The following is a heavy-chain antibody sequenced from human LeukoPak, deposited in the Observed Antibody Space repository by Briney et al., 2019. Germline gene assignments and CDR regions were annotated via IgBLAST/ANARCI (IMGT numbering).Heavy chain of an antibody. CDR2: INYSGAT. D-gene: IGHD5-24*01. V-gene: IGHV4-31*03. CDR3: ARGDGYLFDF. CDR1: GDSMNSGTYY. J-gene: IGHJ4*02. Sequence: SETLSLTCNVSGDSMNSGTYYWTWIRHHPGKGLEWLATINYSGATYYNLSLRSRVTITADTSNNQFSLELRSVTAADTAVYYCARGDGYLFDFRGQGTRVTVSS.